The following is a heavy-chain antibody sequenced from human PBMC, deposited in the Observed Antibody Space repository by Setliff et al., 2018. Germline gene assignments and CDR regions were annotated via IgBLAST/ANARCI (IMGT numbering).Heavy chain of an antibody. CDR2: INGNSGVT. J-gene: IGHJ5*02. Sequence: ASVKVSCKASADTFTGYYVHWVRQAPGQGLAWMGWINGNSGVTKYAQKFQGRVTMTSETSISIVYMDLTRLTSDDTAVYYCAQTKGFVDGYLDPWGQGTLVTVSS. CDR3: AQTKGFVDGYLDP. CDR1: ADTFTGYY. V-gene: IGHV1-2*02. D-gene: IGHD2-21*02.